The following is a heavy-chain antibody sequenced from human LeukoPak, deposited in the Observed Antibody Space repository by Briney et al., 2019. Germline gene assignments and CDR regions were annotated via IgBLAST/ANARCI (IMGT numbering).Heavy chain of an antibody. J-gene: IGHJ4*02. CDR1: GFTFSNYW. CDR3: ASGRQLGY. Sequence: GGSLRLSCAASGFTFSNYWMSWVRQASGKGLEWVANIKGDGSEKYYADSVKGRFTISRDNAKNSLYLQMNSLRAEDTAIYYCASGRQLGYWGQGTLVTVSS. CDR2: IKGDGSEK. V-gene: IGHV3-7*01. D-gene: IGHD6-6*01.